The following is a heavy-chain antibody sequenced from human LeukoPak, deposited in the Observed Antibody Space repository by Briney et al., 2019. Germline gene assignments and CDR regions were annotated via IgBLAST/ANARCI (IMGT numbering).Heavy chain of an antibody. Sequence: SETLSLTCTVSGGSMSSHYWSWIRQPPGKGLEWIGYIYYTGSTNYNPSLKSRVTISVDTSKNQFSLKLSSVTAADTAVYYCASTSADTAIQFEYYFDYWGQGTLVTVSS. D-gene: IGHD5-18*01. V-gene: IGHV4-59*11. CDR1: GGSMSSHY. J-gene: IGHJ4*02. CDR2: IYYTGST. CDR3: ASTSADTAIQFEYYFDY.